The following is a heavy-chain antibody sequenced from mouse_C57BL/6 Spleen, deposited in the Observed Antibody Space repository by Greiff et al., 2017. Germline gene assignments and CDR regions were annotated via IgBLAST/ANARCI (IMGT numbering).Heavy chain of an antibody. CDR2: INPNYGGT. Sequence: VQLQQSGPELVKPGASVKISCKASGYTFTDYYMNWVKQSHGKSLEWIGDINPNYGGTSYNQKFKGKATLTVDQSSSTAYMELRSLTSEDSAVYYCARRNGNSCRSTSSYWYFDVWGRGTTVTVSS. V-gene: IGHV1-26*01. CDR3: ARRNGNSCRSTSSYWYFDV. CDR1: GYTFTDYY. D-gene: IGHD5-1*01. J-gene: IGHJ1*03.